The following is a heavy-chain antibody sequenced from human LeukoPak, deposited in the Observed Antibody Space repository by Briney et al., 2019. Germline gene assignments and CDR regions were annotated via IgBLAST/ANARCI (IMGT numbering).Heavy chain of an antibody. CDR1: GGSFSRYY. D-gene: IGHD1-1*01. Sequence: SETLSLTCAVYGGSFSRYYRSWIRQSPGKGLEWIAEIDHRGDTNYNPSVKSRVTISVDTSKNQFSLKVRSLSAADTAVYYCARGATISETGYFDFWGQGTLVTVSS. CDR3: ARGATISETGYFDF. J-gene: IGHJ4*03. V-gene: IGHV4-34*01. CDR2: IDHRGDT.